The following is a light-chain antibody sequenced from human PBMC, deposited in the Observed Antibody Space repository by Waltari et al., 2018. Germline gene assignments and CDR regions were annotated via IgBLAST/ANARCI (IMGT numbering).Light chain of an antibody. CDR2: AVS. J-gene: IGKJ1*01. CDR1: KDIRTY. CDR3: QQYYAFPRT. Sequence: AIRVPQSPSSLSASTGDRVTITCRAGKDIRTYLGWYQQKPGKAPNSLLYAVSILQSGVPSRFSGSGSGTDFALHIQNLQSEDFATYYCQQYYAFPRTFGQGTRVEV. V-gene: IGKV1-8*01.